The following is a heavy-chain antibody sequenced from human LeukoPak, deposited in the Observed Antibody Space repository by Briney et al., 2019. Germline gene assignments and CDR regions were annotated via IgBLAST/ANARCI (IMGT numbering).Heavy chain of an antibody. V-gene: IGHV3-23*01. CDR1: GFTFSSYA. D-gene: IGHD3-10*01. J-gene: IGHJ4*02. Sequence: GGSLRLSCAASGFTFSSYAMSWVRQAPGKGLEWVSAISGSGGSTYYADSVKGRFTISRDNSKSTLYLQMNSLRAEDTAVYYCAKDGLWFGDLDYYFDYWGQGTLVTVSS. CDR2: ISGSGGST. CDR3: AKDGLWFGDLDYYFDY.